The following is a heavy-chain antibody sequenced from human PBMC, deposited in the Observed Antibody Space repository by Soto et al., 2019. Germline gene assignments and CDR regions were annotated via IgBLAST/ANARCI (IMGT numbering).Heavy chain of an antibody. CDR3: AAVAGTSAFVGYFES. V-gene: IGHV1-69*02. CDR1: GGTFSTYT. J-gene: IGHJ4*02. CDR2: IIPALGIE. Sequence: QDLLVQSGTEVKKPGSSVKVSCKASGGTFSTYTLSWVRQAPGQGSEWMGRIIPALGIEDYAQKFQGRVTFTADTSTSTAYMELSSLRSDDTAVYYCAAVAGTSAFVGYFESWGQGTLVIVSS. D-gene: IGHD6-19*01.